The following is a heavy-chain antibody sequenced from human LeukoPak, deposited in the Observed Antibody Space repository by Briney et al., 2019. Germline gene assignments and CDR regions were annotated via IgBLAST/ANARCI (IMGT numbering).Heavy chain of an antibody. J-gene: IGHJ4*02. V-gene: IGHV3-53*01. CDR1: GFTVSSNY. D-gene: IGHD1-26*01. CDR2: IYSGGST. Sequence: GGSLRLSCAASGFTVSSNYMSWVRQAPGKGLEWVSVIYSGGSTYYADSVKGRFTISRDNSKNTLYLQMNSPRAEDTAVYYCARDTGATPIHYWGQGTLVTVSS. CDR3: ARDTGATPIHY.